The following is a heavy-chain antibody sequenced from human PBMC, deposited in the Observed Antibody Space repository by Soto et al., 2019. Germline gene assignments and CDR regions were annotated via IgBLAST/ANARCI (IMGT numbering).Heavy chain of an antibody. Sequence: PGGSLRLSCTASGFTFGDYAMSWFRQAPGKGLEWVGFIGSKPYGGTTEYAASVKGRFTISRDDSKRIASLQMNSLKTEDTAVYYCTRIYCTSNNCYEVYWGQGTVVTVSS. CDR1: GFTFGDYA. V-gene: IGHV3-49*03. CDR2: IGSKPYGGTT. D-gene: IGHD2-2*01. J-gene: IGHJ4*02. CDR3: TRIYCTSNNCYEVY.